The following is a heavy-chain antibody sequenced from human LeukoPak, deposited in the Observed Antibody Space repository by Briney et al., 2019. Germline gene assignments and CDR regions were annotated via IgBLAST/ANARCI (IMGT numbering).Heavy chain of an antibody. J-gene: IGHJ5*02. CDR2: INLRGDAT. D-gene: IGHD2-8*01. CDR1: GYSSTYVFTTYP. CDR3: ARKWSSRDWFDP. Sequence: ASVNVSCKASGYSSTYVFTTYPIHWGRQAPGQGVEWLGMINLRGDATIYAQKFQGRVTMTSDSSTTTVYMELSSLKSEDTGLYYCARKWSSRDWFDPWGQGTLVTVSS. V-gene: IGHV1-46*01.